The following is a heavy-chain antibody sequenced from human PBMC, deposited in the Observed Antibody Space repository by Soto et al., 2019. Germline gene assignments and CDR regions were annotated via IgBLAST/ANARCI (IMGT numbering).Heavy chain of an antibody. Sequence: GGSLRLSCAASGFTFSSYAMSWVRQAPGKGLESASAISGSGGSTYYADSVKGRFTISRDNSKNTLYMQMKSLRAEDTAVYYCAKVGQQLIPHSYFDYWGQGTLVTVAS. CDR1: GFTFSSYA. CDR3: AKVGQQLIPHSYFDY. V-gene: IGHV3-23*01. J-gene: IGHJ4*02. D-gene: IGHD6-13*01. CDR2: ISGSGGST.